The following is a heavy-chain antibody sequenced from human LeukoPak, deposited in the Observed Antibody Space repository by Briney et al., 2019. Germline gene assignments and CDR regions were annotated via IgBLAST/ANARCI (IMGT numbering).Heavy chain of an antibody. CDR1: AYSFTPYA. V-gene: IGHV1-24*01. Sequence: ASVKVSCKTSAYSFTPYAMHWVRQAPGKGLEWMGGFYPEDGETIYAQNFQGRVTMTEDTSTDTAYMELSSLRSEDTAVYYCATRGIMVRGVIVTYQWFDSWGQGTLVTVSS. CDR2: FYPEDGET. D-gene: IGHD3-10*01. CDR3: ATRGIMVRGVIVTYQWFDS. J-gene: IGHJ5*01.